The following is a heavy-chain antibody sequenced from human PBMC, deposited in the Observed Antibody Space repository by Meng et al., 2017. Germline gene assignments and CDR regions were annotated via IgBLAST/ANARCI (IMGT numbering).Heavy chain of an antibody. V-gene: IGHV4-34*01. J-gene: IGHJ4*02. Sequence: HVQLQPWGAGLLKPSEALSLTCAVYGGSFSGYYWSWIRQPPGKGLEWIGEINHSGSTNYNPSLKSRVTISVDTSKNQFSLKLSSVTAADTAVYYCARVPGGIGAADYWGQGTLVTVSS. D-gene: IGHD3-10*01. CDR3: ARVPGGIGAADY. CDR2: INHSGST. CDR1: GGSFSGYY.